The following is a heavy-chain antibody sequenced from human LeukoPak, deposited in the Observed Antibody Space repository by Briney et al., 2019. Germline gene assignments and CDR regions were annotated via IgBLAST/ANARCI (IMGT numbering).Heavy chain of an antibody. CDR2: IKEDGSEK. V-gene: IGHV3-7*03. CDR1: GFTFSSYW. J-gene: IGHJ4*02. CDR3: AKDDGWVQYAN. D-gene: IGHD5-24*01. Sequence: PGGSLRLSCAASGFTFSSYWMTWVRQAPGKEPEWVANIKEDGSEKYYEDSVRGRFTISRDNAKNTLYLQMNSLRAEDTAVYYCAKDDGWVQYANWGQGTLVTVSS.